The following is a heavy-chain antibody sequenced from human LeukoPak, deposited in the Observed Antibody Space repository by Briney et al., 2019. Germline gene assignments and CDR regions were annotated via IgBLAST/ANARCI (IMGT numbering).Heavy chain of an antibody. CDR3: ARWGHKYGPGYY. J-gene: IGHJ4*02. Sequence: GGSLRLSCAASGFTFSNYWMHWVRQVPGKGLLWVSRISGDGSSTIYADSLKGRFTISRDNAENTLYLQMNSLRAEDTAVYYCARWGHKYGPGYYWGQGALVTVSS. CDR2: ISGDGSST. CDR1: GFTFSNYW. D-gene: IGHD7-27*01. V-gene: IGHV3-74*01.